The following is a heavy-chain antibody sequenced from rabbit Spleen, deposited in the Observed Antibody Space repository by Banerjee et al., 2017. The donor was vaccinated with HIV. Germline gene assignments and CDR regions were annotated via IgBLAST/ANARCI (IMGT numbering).Heavy chain of an antibody. CDR1: GFSFSSSYW. CDR2: ISEGSGGNT. J-gene: IGHJ4*01. V-gene: IGHV1S45*01. D-gene: IGHD6-1*01. Sequence: QEQLEESGGDLVKPEGSLTLTCTASGFSFSSSYWICWVRQAPGKGLEWIARISEGSGGNTYYASWAKGRFTISKPSSTTVTLQMTSLTPADTATYFCASHENGDDYAFNFWGPGTLVTVS. CDR3: ASHENGDDYAFNF.